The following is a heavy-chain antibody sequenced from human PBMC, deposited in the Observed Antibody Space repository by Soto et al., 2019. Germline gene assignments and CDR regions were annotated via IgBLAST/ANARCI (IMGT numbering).Heavy chain of an antibody. J-gene: IGHJ4*02. CDR2: ISYDGTDE. CDR3: AKQESDWNGHFDY. V-gene: IGHV3-30*18. CDR1: GFSFSSYG. Sequence: QVQLVESGGGVVQPGRSLRLSCAASGFSFSSYGMHWVRQAPGKGLEWVAMISYDGTDEYYADSVKGRFTISRDNSKNAVYMQMNSVRAEDTAVCYCAKQESDWNGHFDYWGQGTLVTVSS. D-gene: IGHD1-1*01.